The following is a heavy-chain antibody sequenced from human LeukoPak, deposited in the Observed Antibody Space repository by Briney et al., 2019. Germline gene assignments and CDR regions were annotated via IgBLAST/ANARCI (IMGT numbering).Heavy chain of an antibody. CDR2: IIPILGIA. D-gene: IGHD2-15*01. Sequence: SVKVSCKASGGTFSSYTISWVRQAPGQGLEWMGRIIPILGIANYAQKFQGRVTITADKSTSTAYMELSSLRSEDTAVYYCARADCSGGSCYSPGRHFDYWGQGTLVTVSS. J-gene: IGHJ4*02. CDR1: GGTFSSYT. CDR3: ARADCSGGSCYSPGRHFDY. V-gene: IGHV1-69*02.